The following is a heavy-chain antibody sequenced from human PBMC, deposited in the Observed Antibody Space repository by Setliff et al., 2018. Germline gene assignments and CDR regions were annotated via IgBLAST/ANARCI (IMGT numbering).Heavy chain of an antibody. CDR3: AREGVDTRSSTDYRYYMDV. CDR1: GGTLTDYF. Sequence: PSETLSLTCTVSGGTLTDYFWSWVRQPPGKRLEWIGDIDHGGGSSYNPSLQSRVTLSLDTSENQFSLKLSSVTAADTAVYYCAREGVDTRSSTDYRYYMDVWGKGTTVTVSS. V-gene: IGHV4-34*01. D-gene: IGHD5-18*01. CDR2: IDHGGGS. J-gene: IGHJ6*03.